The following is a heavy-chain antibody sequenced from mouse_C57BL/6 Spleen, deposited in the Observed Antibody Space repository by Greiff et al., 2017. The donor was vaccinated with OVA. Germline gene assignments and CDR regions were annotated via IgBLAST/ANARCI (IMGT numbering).Heavy chain of an antibody. CDR3: ARGGETAQDLDY. J-gene: IGHJ2*01. D-gene: IGHD3-2*02. CDR1: GYSFTDYN. Sequence: VQLQQPGPELVKPGASVKLSCKASGYSFTDYNMNWVKQSNGQSLEWIGVINPNYGTTSYNQKFKGKATLTVDQSSSTAYMQLNSLTSEDAAVYYCARGGETAQDLDYWGKGTTLTVSS. V-gene: IGHV1-39*01. CDR2: INPNYGTT.